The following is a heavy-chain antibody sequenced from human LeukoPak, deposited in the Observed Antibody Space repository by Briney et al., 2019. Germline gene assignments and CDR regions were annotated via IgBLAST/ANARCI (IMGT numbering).Heavy chain of an antibody. Sequence: ASVKVSCKASGYTFTGYYIHRVRQAPGQGLEWMGWINPNSGGTKFAQKFQDWVTMTRDPSISTAYMELSRLRSDDTAVYFCARGSISGPLYFDNWGQGTLVTVSS. CDR2: INPNSGGT. V-gene: IGHV1-2*04. CDR1: GYTFTGYY. J-gene: IGHJ4*02. D-gene: IGHD6-6*01. CDR3: ARGSISGPLYFDN.